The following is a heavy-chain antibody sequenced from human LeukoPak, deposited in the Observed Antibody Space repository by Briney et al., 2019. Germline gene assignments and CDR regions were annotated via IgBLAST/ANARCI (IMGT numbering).Heavy chain of an antibody. CDR3: ARGVVPAVNHYYYGMDV. CDR1: GFTFRSYD. CDR2: ITTTGET. Sequence: GGSLRLSCTASGFTFRSYDMHWVRQATGKSLECVSGITTTGETHYADSVKGRFSISRENAKNSLYLQMNRLRAGDTAVYYCARGVVPAVNHYYYGMDVWGQGTTVTVSS. D-gene: IGHD2-2*01. V-gene: IGHV3-13*04. J-gene: IGHJ6*02.